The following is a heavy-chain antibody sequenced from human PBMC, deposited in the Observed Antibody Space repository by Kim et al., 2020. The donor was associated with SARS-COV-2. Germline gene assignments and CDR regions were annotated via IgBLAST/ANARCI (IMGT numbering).Heavy chain of an antibody. CDR3: AKWGGAGYDFDY. D-gene: IGHD5-12*01. Sequence: GGSLRLSCAASGFTFSSYGMHWVRQAPGKGLEWVAVISYDGSNKYYADSVKGRFTISRDNSKNTLYLQMNSLRAEDTAVYYCAKWGGAGYDFDYWGQGTLVTVSS. CDR1: GFTFSSYG. CDR2: ISYDGSNK. J-gene: IGHJ4*02. V-gene: IGHV3-30*18.